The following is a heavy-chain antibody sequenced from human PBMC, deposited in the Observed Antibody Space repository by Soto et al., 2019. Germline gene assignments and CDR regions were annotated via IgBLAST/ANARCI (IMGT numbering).Heavy chain of an antibody. CDR2: ISAYNGNT. D-gene: IGHD3-10*01. CDR3: ARELISKYHGSASYGFHYYYGMDV. V-gene: IGHV1-18*01. Sequence: QVQLVQSGAEVKKPGASVKVSCKASGYTFTSYGISWVRQAPGQGLEWMGWISAYNGNTNYAPKLQGRVTMTTDTSTSTAYMELRSLRSDDTAVYNCARELISKYHGSASYGFHYYYGMDVWGQGTTVTLSS. J-gene: IGHJ6*02. CDR1: GYTFTSYG.